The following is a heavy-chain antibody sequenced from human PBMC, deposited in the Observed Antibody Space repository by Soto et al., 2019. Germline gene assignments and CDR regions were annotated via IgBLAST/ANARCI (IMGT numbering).Heavy chain of an antibody. CDR2: ITCDGSSK. CDR1: GFTFSSYA. Sequence: PGGSLRLSCAASGFTFSSYAMSWVRQAPGKGLVWVSRITCDGSSKSYADSVKGRFTISRDNSKNTLYLQMNSLRAEDTAVYYCAREWVTVAGYFDYWGQGTLVTVSS. V-gene: IGHV3-74*01. CDR3: AREWVTVAGYFDY. D-gene: IGHD6-19*01. J-gene: IGHJ4*02.